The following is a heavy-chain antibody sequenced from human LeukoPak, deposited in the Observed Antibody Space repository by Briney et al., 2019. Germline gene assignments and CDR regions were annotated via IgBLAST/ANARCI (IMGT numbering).Heavy chain of an antibody. CDR2: IWYDGSNK. V-gene: IGHV3-33*01. CDR3: ARLYSSSWGTALDY. D-gene: IGHD6-13*01. J-gene: IGHJ4*02. Sequence: GGSLRLSCAASGFTFSSYGMHWVRQAPGKGREWGAVIWYDGSNKYYADSVKGRFTFSRDNSKKTMYLQMNSLRAEDTAVYYCARLYSSSWGTALDYWGQGTLVTVSS. CDR1: GFTFSSYG.